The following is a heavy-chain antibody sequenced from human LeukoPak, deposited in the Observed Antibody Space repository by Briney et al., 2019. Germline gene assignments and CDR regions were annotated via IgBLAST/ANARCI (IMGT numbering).Heavy chain of an antibody. V-gene: IGHV4-30-2*01. D-gene: IGHD2-2*01. CDR2: IYHSGST. CDR1: GGSISSGGYS. CDR3: VRGEYCSSTSCLGDDAFDI. J-gene: IGHJ3*02. Sequence: SETLSLTCAVSGGSISSGGYSWSWIRQPPGKGLEWIGYIYHSGSTYYNPSLKSRVTISVDRSKNQFSLKLSSVTAADTAVYYCVRGEYCSSTSCLGDDAFDIWGQGTMVTVSS.